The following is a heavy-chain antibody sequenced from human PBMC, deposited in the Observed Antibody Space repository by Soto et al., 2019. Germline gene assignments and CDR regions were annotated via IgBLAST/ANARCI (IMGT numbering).Heavy chain of an antibody. Sequence: QVQLVQSGAEVKKPGASVKVSCKASGYTFTSYDINWVRQATGQGREWMGWMNPNSGNTGYAQKFQGRVTMTRNTSISTAYMELSSLRSEDTAVYYCARGEVVVVPAAISWERYMDVWGKGTTVTVSS. J-gene: IGHJ6*03. D-gene: IGHD2-2*01. CDR3: ARGEVVVVPAAISWERYMDV. V-gene: IGHV1-8*01. CDR2: MNPNSGNT. CDR1: GYTFTSYD.